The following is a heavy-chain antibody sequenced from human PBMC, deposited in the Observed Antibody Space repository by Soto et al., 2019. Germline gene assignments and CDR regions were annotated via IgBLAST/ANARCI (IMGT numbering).Heavy chain of an antibody. CDR3: ARWDHDYGYLDV. CDR2: TYYRSKWYN. Sequence: QVQLQQSGPGLVKPSQTLSLTCDISGASVSSNRGAWTWIRQSPSRGLEWLGRTYYRSKWYNAYGLSVKSRITINADTCKNQFSLQLNSVTPEDAAVYYCARWDHDYGYLDVWGLGTTVTVSS. CDR1: GASVSSNRGA. V-gene: IGHV6-1*01. J-gene: IGHJ6*02. D-gene: IGHD4-17*01.